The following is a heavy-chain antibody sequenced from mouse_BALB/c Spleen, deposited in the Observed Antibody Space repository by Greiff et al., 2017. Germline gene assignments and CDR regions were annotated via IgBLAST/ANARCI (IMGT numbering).Heavy chain of an antibody. Sequence: DVMLVESGGGLVQPGGSRKLSCAASGFTFSSFGMHWVRQAPEKGLAWVAYISSGSSTIYYADTVKGRFTISRDNPKNTLFLQMTSLRSEDTAMYYCARSRGGSSPAWFAYWGQGTLVTVSA. D-gene: IGHD1-1*01. CDR3: ARSRGGSSPAWFAY. CDR1: GFTFSSFG. V-gene: IGHV5-17*02. J-gene: IGHJ3*01. CDR2: ISSGSSTI.